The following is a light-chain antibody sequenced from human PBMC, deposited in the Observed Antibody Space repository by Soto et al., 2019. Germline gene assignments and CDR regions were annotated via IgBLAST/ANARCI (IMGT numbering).Light chain of an antibody. J-gene: IGKJ4*02. Sequence: EIVLTQSPATLSLSPGERATLSCRASQSVSSYLAWYQQKPGQAPRLLIYDASNRATGIPARFSGSGSGTDFNLTISSLEPEDFAVYYCQQRSNCPLKFRGGNKVEIK. CDR1: QSVSSY. V-gene: IGKV3-11*01. CDR3: QQRSNCPLK. CDR2: DAS.